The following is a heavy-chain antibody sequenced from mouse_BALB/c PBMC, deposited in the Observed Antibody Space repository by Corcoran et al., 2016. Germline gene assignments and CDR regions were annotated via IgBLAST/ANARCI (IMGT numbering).Heavy chain of an antibody. D-gene: IGHD2-14*01. J-gene: IGHJ4*01. CDR2: INTDTGEP. CDR3: ASTVYDGRGYAMDY. V-gene: IGHV9-3-1*01. Sequence: QIQLVQSGPELKKPGETVKISCKASGYTFTNYGMNWVKQAPGKGLKWMGWINTDTGEPTYADDFKGRFAFSSETSASTAYLQINNLKNEDTATYFCASTVYDGRGYAMDYGGQGTSVTVSS. CDR1: GYTFTNYG.